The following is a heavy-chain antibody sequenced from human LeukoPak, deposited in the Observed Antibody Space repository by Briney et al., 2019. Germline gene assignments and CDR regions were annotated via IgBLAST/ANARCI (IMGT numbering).Heavy chain of an antibody. CDR2: INYDGSST. J-gene: IGHJ6*02. CDR1: GFTFRTYW. D-gene: IGHD1-26*01. V-gene: IGHV3-74*01. CDR3: ARTLFHSVGDDYYGMDV. Sequence: PGGSLRLSCAASGFTFRTYWMHWVRHAPGQGLVWVSGINYDGSSTRHADSVKGRFTISRVNAKNTLYLQMNSLRAEDTAVYYCARTLFHSVGDDYYGMDVWGQGTTVTVSS.